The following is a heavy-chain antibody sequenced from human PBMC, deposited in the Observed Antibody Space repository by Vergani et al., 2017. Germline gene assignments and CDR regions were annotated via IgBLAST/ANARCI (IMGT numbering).Heavy chain of an antibody. CDR3: ARGLRGCSGYDYGGDYYYGMDV. D-gene: IGHD5-12*01. CDR1: GGSISSYY. V-gene: IGHV4-59*01. J-gene: IGHJ6*02. Sequence: QVQLQESGPGLVKPSETLSLTCTVSGGSISSYYWSWIRQPPGKGLEWIGYIYYSGSTNYNPSLKSRVTISVDTSKNQFSLKMSSVTAADTAVYYCARGLRGCSGYDYGGDYYYGMDVWGQGTTVTVSS. CDR2: IYYSGST.